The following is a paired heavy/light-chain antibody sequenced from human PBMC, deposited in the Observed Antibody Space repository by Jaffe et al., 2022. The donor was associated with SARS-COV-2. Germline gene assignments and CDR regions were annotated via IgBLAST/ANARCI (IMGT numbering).Heavy chain of an antibody. Sequence: QVQLVESGGGLVNPGGSLRLSCAASGFTFSDSYINWIRQAPGKGLEWISYISSTGSTIYYADSVKGRFTVSRDNAKKSLYLQMNSLRAEDTAVYYCARFRDYYVLGSYSDAFDIWGQGTMVTVSS. V-gene: IGHV3-11*01. D-gene: IGHD3-10*01. CDR2: ISSTGSTI. J-gene: IGHJ3*02. CDR3: ARFRDYYVLGSYSDAFDI. CDR1: GFTFSDSY.
Light chain of an antibody. Sequence: SSELTQDPAISVALGQTVRITCQGDSLRTYYASWYQQKPGQAPVLVIFGKNNRPSGIPDRFSGSTSGNTTSLTITGAQAEDEGDYYCNSRHSSGDHWVFGGGTKLTVL. V-gene: IGLV3-19*01. CDR3: NSRHSSGDHWV. CDR1: SLRTYY. J-gene: IGLJ3*02. CDR2: GKN.